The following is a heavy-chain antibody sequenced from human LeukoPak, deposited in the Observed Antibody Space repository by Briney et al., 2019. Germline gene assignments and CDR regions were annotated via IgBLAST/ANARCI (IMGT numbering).Heavy chain of an antibody. V-gene: IGHV3-23*01. J-gene: IGHJ4*02. Sequence: GGSLRLSCAASGFTFSNYAMSWVRQAPGKGLEWVSAVSGRDDSTYYADSVKGRFTISRDNSKNTLYLQMNSLRAEDTAVYFCAKDHFGYSSSSLDYWGQGTLVTVSS. CDR3: AKDHFGYSSSSLDY. CDR1: GFTFSNYA. CDR2: VSGRDDST. D-gene: IGHD6-13*01.